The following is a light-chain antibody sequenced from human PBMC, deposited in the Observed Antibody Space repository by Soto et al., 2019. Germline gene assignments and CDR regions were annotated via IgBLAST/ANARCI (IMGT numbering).Light chain of an antibody. V-gene: IGKV3-20*01. CDR1: HSVYTF. Sequence: EIVLTQSPATLSSSPGERATLSCRASHSVYTFLAWYQQKLGQAPRLLIYGASSRATGIPDRFSGSGSGTDFTLTISRLEPEDFAVYYCQQYGSSLWTFGQGTKVDIK. J-gene: IGKJ1*01. CDR2: GAS. CDR3: QQYGSSLWT.